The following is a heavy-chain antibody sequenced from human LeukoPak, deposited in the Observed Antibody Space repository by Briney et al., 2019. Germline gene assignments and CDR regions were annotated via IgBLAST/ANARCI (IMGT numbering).Heavy chain of an antibody. CDR2: IYYSGST. V-gene: IGHV4-59*01. J-gene: IGHJ3*02. D-gene: IGHD3-22*01. Sequence: SETLSLTCTVSGGSISSYYWSWIRQPPGKGLEWIGYIYYSGSTNYNPSLKSRVTISVDTSKNQFSLKLSSVTAADTAVYYCARDIGSGYYYDAFDIWGQGTMVTVSS. CDR1: GGSISSYY. CDR3: ARDIGSGYYYDAFDI.